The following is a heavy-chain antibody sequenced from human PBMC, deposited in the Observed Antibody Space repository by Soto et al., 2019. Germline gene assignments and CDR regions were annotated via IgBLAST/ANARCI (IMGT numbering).Heavy chain of an antibody. Sequence: ASVKVSCKASGYTFTSYDINWVRQATGQGLEWMGWMNPNSGNTGYAQKFQGRVTMTRNTSISKAYMELSSLRSEDTAVYYCARVGVYATTNWSDPWGQGTLVTVSP. V-gene: IGHV1-8*01. CDR3: ARVGVYATTNWSDP. J-gene: IGHJ5*02. CDR1: GYTFTSYD. CDR2: MNPNSGNT. D-gene: IGHD2-8*01.